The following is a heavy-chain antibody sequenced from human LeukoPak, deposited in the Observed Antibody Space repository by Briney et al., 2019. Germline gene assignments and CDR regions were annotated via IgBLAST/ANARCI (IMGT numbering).Heavy chain of an antibody. CDR1: GYTLTELS. Sequence: ASVKVSCKVSGYTLTELSMHWVRQAPGKGLEWMGGFDPEDGETIYAQKFQGGVTMTEDTSTDTAYMELSSLRSEGTAVYYCATGRFSSDAFDIWGQGTMVTVSS. D-gene: IGHD6-13*01. J-gene: IGHJ3*02. V-gene: IGHV1-24*01. CDR2: FDPEDGET. CDR3: ATGRFSSDAFDI.